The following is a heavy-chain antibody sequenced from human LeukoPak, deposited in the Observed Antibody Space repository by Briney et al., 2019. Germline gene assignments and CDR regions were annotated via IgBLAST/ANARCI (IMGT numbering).Heavy chain of an antibody. CDR3: ARVKPIFQLTY. CDR2: IYYSGST. CDR1: GGSISSGGYY. Sequence: SQTLSLTCTVSGGSISSGGYYWSWIRQHPGKGLEWIGYIYYSGSTYYNPSPKSRVTISVDTSKNQFSLKLSSVTAADTAVYYCARVKPIFQLTYWGQGTLVTVSS. J-gene: IGHJ4*02. V-gene: IGHV4-31*03. D-gene: IGHD3-3*01.